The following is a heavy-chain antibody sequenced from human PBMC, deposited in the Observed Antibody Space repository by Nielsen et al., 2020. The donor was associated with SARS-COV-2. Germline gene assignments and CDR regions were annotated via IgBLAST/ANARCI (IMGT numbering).Heavy chain of an antibody. J-gene: IGHJ6*02. V-gene: IGHV6-1*01. CDR3: ARDHPIAVAGTYYYGMDV. CDR2: TYYRSKWYN. D-gene: IGHD6-19*01. Sequence: WIRQSPSRGLEWLGRTYYRSKWYNDYAVSVKSRITINPDTSKNQFSLQLNSVTPEDTAVYYCARDHPIAVAGTYYYGMDVWGQGTTVTVS.